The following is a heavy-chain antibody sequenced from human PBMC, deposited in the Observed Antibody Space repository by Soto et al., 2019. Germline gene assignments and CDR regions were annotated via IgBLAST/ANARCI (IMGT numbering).Heavy chain of an antibody. V-gene: IGHV1-46*01. J-gene: IGHJ4*02. CDR2: INPSGST. Sequence: QVQLVQSGAEVKKPGASVKVSCKASGYTFTSYYMHWVRQAPGQGLEWMGIINPSGSTTYAQKFQGRVTMSRDTSTGTFYMELSSLRSDDTAVYYFARVYCSGGRCYGIDYWGQGTLVTVSS. CDR3: ARVYCSGGRCYGIDY. D-gene: IGHD2-15*01. CDR1: GYTFTSYY.